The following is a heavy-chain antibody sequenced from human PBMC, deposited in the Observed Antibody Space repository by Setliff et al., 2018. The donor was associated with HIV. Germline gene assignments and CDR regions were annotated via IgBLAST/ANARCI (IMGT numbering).Heavy chain of an antibody. CDR2: IRQDGTDK. CDR1: GFAFSSHQ. V-gene: IGHV3-7*01. CDR3: ARVRYCGSPSCRKEFDF. Sequence: GGSLRLSCAASGFAFSSHQMSWVRQAPGKGLEWVAKIRQDGTDKYYVDSVKGRFTISRDNAKNSLYLQMNSLRAEDTAVYYCARVRYCGSPSCRKEFDFWGQGTLVTVSS. D-gene: IGHD2-21*01. J-gene: IGHJ4*02.